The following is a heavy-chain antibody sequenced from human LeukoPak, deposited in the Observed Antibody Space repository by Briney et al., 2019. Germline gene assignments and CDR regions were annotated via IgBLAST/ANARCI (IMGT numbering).Heavy chain of an antibody. CDR3: ARSEYSSSSPSGY. D-gene: IGHD6-6*01. CDR1: GYTFTSYG. Sequence: ASVKVSCKASGYTFTSYGISWGRQAPGQGLGWMGWISAYNGNTNYAQKFQGRVAMTRDTSTTIVYMELSSIRSEDTAVYYRARSEYSSSSPSGYWGQGTLVTVSS. CDR2: ISAYNGNT. J-gene: IGHJ4*02. V-gene: IGHV1-18*01.